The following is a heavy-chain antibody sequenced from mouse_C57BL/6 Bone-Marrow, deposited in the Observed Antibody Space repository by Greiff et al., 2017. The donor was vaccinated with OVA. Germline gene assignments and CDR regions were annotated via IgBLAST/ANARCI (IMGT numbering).Heavy chain of an antibody. J-gene: IGHJ3*01. Sequence: QVQLKQPGAELVKPGASVKLSCKASGYTFTSYWMHWVKQRPGRGLEWIGRIDPNSGGTKYNEKFKSKATLTVDKPSSTAYMQLSSLTSEDSAVYDGARYYCSSYDWFAYWGQGTLVTVSA. V-gene: IGHV1-72*01. CDR2: IDPNSGGT. CDR1: GYTFTSYW. CDR3: ARYYCSSYDWFAY. D-gene: IGHD1-1*01.